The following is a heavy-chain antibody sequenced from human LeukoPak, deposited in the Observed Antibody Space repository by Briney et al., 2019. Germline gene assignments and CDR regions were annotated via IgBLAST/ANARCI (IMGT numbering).Heavy chain of an antibody. Sequence: GGSLRLSCAASGFTFSSYAMSWVRQAPGKGLEWVSSISSSSSYIYYADSVKGRFTISRDNAKNSLYLQMNSLRAEDTAVYYCAREAYYYDSLAAFDYWGQGTLVTVSS. CDR2: ISSSSSYI. V-gene: IGHV3-21*01. CDR1: GFTFSSYA. D-gene: IGHD3-22*01. J-gene: IGHJ4*02. CDR3: AREAYYYDSLAAFDY.